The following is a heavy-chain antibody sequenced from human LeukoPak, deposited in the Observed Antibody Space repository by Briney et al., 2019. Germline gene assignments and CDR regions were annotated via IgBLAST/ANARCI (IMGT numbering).Heavy chain of an antibody. Sequence: GGSLRLSCAASGNYWMHWVRQVPGKGLVWVSHINSDGSWTSYADSVKGRFTISKDNAKNTVYLQMNSLRAEDMAVYYCVSFYETYWGRGTLVTVSS. CDR2: INSDGSWT. V-gene: IGHV3-74*01. CDR3: VSFYETY. CDR1: GNYW. J-gene: IGHJ4*02. D-gene: IGHD2/OR15-2a*01.